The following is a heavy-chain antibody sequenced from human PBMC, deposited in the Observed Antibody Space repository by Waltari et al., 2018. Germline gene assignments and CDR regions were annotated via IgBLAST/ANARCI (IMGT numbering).Heavy chain of an antibody. V-gene: IGHV4-39*01. CDR2: IYYSGST. J-gene: IGHJ4*02. CDR1: GCSIHSNSYS. Sequence: QLQLQESSPGLVKPSETLSLTCTVSGCSIHSNSYSWGWIRQPPGKGLEWIGSIYYSGSTYYNPSLKSRVTISVDTSKNQFSLKLSSVTAADTAVYYCARMEPILMEDYWGQGTLVTVSS. D-gene: IGHD1-1*01. CDR3: ARMEPILMEDY.